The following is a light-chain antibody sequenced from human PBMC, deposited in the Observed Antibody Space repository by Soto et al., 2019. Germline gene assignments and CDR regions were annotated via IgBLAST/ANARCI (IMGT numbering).Light chain of an antibody. CDR3: QWHGHWKT. Sequence: EIVMTQSPATLSVSPGERATLSCRASQSISSNLAWYQQKRGQAPRLLIYGASTRAAGIPARFSGSGSGTDFTLTISGLQSEDFVVYYCQWHGHWKTFGQGTTVEIK. V-gene: IGKV3-15*01. CDR1: QSISSN. J-gene: IGKJ1*01. CDR2: GAS.